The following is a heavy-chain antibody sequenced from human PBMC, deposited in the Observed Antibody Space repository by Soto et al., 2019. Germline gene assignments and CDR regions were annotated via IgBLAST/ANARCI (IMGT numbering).Heavy chain of an antibody. J-gene: IGHJ4*02. Sequence: GGSLRLSCAASGFTFSSYGMHWVRQAPGKGLEWVAVIWYDGSNKYYADSVKGRFTISRDNSKNTLYLQMNSLRAEDTAVYYCARDRAAAGTRPPSLWGQGTLVTVSS. CDR3: ARDRAAAGTRPPSL. D-gene: IGHD6-13*01. CDR1: GFTFSSYG. CDR2: IWYDGSNK. V-gene: IGHV3-33*01.